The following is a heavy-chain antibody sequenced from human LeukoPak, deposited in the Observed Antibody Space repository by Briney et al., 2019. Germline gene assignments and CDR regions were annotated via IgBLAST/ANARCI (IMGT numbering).Heavy chain of an antibody. CDR3: ARVGIAVAGNGGAFDI. CDR1: GFTFSSYA. V-gene: IGHV3-30*04. J-gene: IGHJ3*02. Sequence: PGGSLRLSCAASGFTFSSYAMHWVRQAPGKGLEWVAVISYDGSNKYNADSVKGRFTISRDNSKNTLYLQMNSLRAEDTAVYYCARVGIAVAGNGGAFDIWGQGTMVTVSS. D-gene: IGHD6-19*01. CDR2: ISYDGSNK.